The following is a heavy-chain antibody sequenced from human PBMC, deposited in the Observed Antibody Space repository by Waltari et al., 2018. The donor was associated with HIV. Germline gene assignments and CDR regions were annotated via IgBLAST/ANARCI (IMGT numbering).Heavy chain of an antibody. CDR3: ARVFGGGHFDS. D-gene: IGHD3-10*01. V-gene: IGHV4-34*02. J-gene: IGHJ4*02. CDR1: GGSLSQNF. Sequence: QVQLQQWGAGLLKPSATLSLTCAVSGGSLSQNFWSWIRQLPGKGLEWIGEINQSGNTRYNPSLKSRVTTSVDTSKKQFSLKLRSVTAADTAMYYCARVFGGGHFDSWGQG. CDR2: INQSGNT.